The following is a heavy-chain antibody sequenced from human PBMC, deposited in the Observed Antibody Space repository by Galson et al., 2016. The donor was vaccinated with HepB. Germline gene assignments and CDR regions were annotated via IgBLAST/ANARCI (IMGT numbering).Heavy chain of an antibody. V-gene: IGHV4-39*01. D-gene: IGHD5-12*01. J-gene: IGHJ5*02. CDR3: ARHERLLSWFDP. CDR1: GGSISSNSYY. CDR2: IYYVGNT. Sequence: SETLSLTCTVPGGSISSNSYYWGWIRQPPGKGLEWIGSIYYVGNTYYNPSLKSRVIISIDTSNNRVSLKLRSVTAADTAVYYCARHERLLSWFDPWGQGSLVTVSS.